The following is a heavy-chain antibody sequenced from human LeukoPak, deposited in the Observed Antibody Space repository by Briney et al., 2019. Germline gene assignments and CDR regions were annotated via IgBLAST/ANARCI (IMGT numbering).Heavy chain of an antibody. V-gene: IGHV3-11*04. CDR1: GLSFNDYY. J-gene: IGHJ6*04. D-gene: IGHD3-10*02. CDR2: ISSNGNSI. CDR3: AELGITMIGGV. Sequence: KSGGSLRLSCAASGLSFNDYYMNWIRQSPGKGLEWISYISSNGNSIYYADSVKGRFTISRDNAKNSLYLQMNSLRAEDTAVYYCAELGITMIGGVWGKGTTVTISS.